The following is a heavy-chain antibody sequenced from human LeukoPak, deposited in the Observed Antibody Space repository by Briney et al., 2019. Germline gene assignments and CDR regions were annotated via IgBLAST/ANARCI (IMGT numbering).Heavy chain of an antibody. V-gene: IGHV3-21*01. CDR3: ARDYWASIAASDY. CDR2: ISSSSSYI. D-gene: IGHD6-13*01. CDR1: GFTFSSYS. Sequence: GGSLRLSCAASGFTFSSYSMTWVRQAPGKGLEWVSSISSSSSYIYYADSVKGRFTISRDNAKNSLYLQMNSLRAEDTAVYYCARDYWASIAASDYWGQGTLVTVSS. J-gene: IGHJ4*02.